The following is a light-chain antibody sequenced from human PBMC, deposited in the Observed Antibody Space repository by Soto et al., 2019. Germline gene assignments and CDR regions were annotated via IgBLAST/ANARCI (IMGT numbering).Light chain of an antibody. CDR3: QQSYSIPYT. Sequence: MTQSPATLSVSPGERATLSCRASQSVSSDLAWYQQKPGKAPKLLIYTASSLQNGVPSRFSGSGSGTDFTLTISSLQPEDFTTYYCQQSYSIPYTFGQGTRLEIK. CDR1: QSVSSD. CDR2: TAS. V-gene: IGKV1-39*01. J-gene: IGKJ2*01.